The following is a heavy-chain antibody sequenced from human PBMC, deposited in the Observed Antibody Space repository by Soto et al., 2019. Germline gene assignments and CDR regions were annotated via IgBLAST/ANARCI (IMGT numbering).Heavy chain of an antibody. CDR2: IIPIFGTA. CDR1: GGTFSSYA. J-gene: IGHJ4*02. Sequence: QVQLVQSGAEVKKPGSSVKVSCKASGGTFSSYAISWVRQAPGQGLEWMGGIIPIFGTANYAQKFQGRVSITADESTSTAYMELSSLRSEDTAVYYCARVGTTPDDERCYYFDYWGQGTLVTVSS. V-gene: IGHV1-69*01. D-gene: IGHD1-7*01. CDR3: ARVGTTPDDERCYYFDY.